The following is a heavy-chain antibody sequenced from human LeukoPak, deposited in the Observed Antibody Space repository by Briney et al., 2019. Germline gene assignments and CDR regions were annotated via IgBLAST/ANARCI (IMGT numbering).Heavy chain of an antibody. V-gene: IGHV1-69*01. CDR2: IIPIFGTA. CDR3: ARDDCIGGSCYAPRAFDI. J-gene: IGHJ3*02. D-gene: IGHD2-15*01. CDR1: GGIFISYA. Sequence: EASVKVSCKASGGIFISYAISWVRQAPGQGLEWMGGIIPIFGTANYAQKFQGRVTITADESTSTAYMELSSLRSEDTAVYYCARDDCIGGSCYAPRAFDIWGQGTMVTVSS.